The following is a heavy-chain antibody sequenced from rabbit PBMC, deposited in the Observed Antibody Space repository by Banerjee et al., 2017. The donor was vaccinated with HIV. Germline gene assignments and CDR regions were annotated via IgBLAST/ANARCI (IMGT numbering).Heavy chain of an antibody. D-gene: IGHD8-1*01. CDR3: ARGSGNSYYYFDL. V-gene: IGHV1S7*01. Sequence: QLKESGGGLVQAGGSLKLSCIASGFDFSSYGVSWVRQAPGKGLEWIGYIGPVFGSTYYASWVNGRFTISSHNAQNTLYLQLNSLTAADTATYFCARGSGNSYYYFDLWGQGTLVTVS. CDR1: GFDFSSYG. J-gene: IGHJ4*01. CDR2: IGPVFGST.